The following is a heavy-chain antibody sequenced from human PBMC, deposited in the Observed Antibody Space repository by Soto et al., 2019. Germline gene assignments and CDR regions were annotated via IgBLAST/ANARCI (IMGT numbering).Heavy chain of an antibody. J-gene: IGHJ2*01. D-gene: IGHD6-25*01. Sequence: QVHLVQSGAEVKKPGASVTVSCKTSGYTLTDYYMHWVRQAPGQGLEWMAWNNTHTGDTGIAERFQGTVTMTRATSTNTAHMGLTSLASDDTGIYYGAREGGAAPGSRREWYLDLWARGSLVTVSS. CDR2: NNTHTGDT. CDR3: AREGGAAPGSRREWYLDL. CDR1: GYTLTDYY. V-gene: IGHV1-2*02.